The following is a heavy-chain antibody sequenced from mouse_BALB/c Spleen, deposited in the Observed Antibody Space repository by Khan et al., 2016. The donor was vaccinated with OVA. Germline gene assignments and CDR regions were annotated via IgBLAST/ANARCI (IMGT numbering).Heavy chain of an antibody. CDR3: ARDYGSSYYYFAY. V-gene: IGHV3-2*02. D-gene: IGHD1-1*01. Sequence: VQLKESGPGLVKPSQSLSLTCTVTGYSITSDYAWNWIRQFPGNKLEWMGYISYSGSTSYNPSLKSRISITRDTSKNQFFLQLKSVTTEDTATYYCARDYGSSYYYFAYWGQGTTLPVSS. CDR1: GYSITSDYA. J-gene: IGHJ2*01. CDR2: ISYSGST.